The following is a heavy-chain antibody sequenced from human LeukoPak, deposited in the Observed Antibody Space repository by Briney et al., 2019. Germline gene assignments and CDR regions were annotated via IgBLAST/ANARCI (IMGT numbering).Heavy chain of an antibody. D-gene: IGHD5-18*01. CDR1: GFTFSSYA. CDR2: ISYDGSNK. CDR3: ARGAYIQLWPYYFDY. J-gene: IGHJ4*02. V-gene: IGHV3-30-3*01. Sequence: GGSLRLSCAASGFTFSSYAMSWVRQAPGKGLEWVAVISYDGSNKYYADSVKGRFTISRDNSKNTLYLQMNSLRAEDTAVYYCARGAYIQLWPYYFDYWGQGTLVTVSS.